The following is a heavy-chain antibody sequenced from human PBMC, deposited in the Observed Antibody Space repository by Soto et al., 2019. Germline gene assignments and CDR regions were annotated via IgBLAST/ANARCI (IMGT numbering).Heavy chain of an antibody. D-gene: IGHD6-19*01. V-gene: IGHV3-30-3*01. CDR2: ISYDGSNK. CDR1: GFTFSSYA. CDR3: ARDQYSSGWYSRYGMDV. J-gene: IGHJ6*02. Sequence: GGSLRLSCAASGFTFSSYAMHWVRQAPGKGLEWVAVISYDGSNKYYADSVKGRFTISRDNSKNTLYLQMNSLRAEDTAVYYCARDQYSSGWYSRYGMDVWGQGTTVTVSS.